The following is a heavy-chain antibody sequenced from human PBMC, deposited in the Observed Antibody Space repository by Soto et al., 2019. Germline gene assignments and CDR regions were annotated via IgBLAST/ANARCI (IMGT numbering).Heavy chain of an antibody. J-gene: IGHJ3*01. D-gene: IGHD6-19*01. CDR3: ARRGGSGWGAFDV. CDR2: MSDSGAST. CDR1: GFTSTRYA. Sequence: EVQVLESGGGLVQPGGSLRLSCAASGFTSTRYAMNWVRQAPGKGLEWVSTMSDSGASTWYADSVKGRFTISRDISRNTVNMQMNSLRVEDTAIYYCARRGGSGWGAFDVWGQGTMVTVSS. V-gene: IGHV3-23*01.